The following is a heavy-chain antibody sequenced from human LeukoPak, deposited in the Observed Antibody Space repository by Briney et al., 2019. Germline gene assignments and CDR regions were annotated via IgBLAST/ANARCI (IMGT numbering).Heavy chain of an antibody. V-gene: IGHV3-48*01. CDR1: GFTFSSYS. CDR2: ISSSSSTI. D-gene: IGHD1-26*01. Sequence: GSLRLSCAASGFTFSSYSMNWVRQAPGKGLEWVSYISSSSSTIYYADSVKGRFTISRDNAKNSLYLQMNSLRAEDTAVYYCARGPSGSYNYWGQGTLVTVSS. J-gene: IGHJ4*02. CDR3: ARGPSGSYNY.